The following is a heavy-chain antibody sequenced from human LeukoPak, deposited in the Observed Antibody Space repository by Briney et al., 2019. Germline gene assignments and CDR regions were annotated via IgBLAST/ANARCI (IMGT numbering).Heavy chain of an antibody. Sequence: SETLSLTCNVSGGSISTYYWSWIRQPPGKGLEWIWFISYNRSTNYNHSLKSRVTISVDTSKNKISLQLSTVTPEDTAIYYCAGHNYDSSGYWINDFWGRGTLVTVSA. CDR3: AGHNYDSSGYWINDF. CDR2: ISYNRST. V-gene: IGHV4-59*03. J-gene: IGHJ4*02. CDR1: GGSISTYY. D-gene: IGHD3-22*01.